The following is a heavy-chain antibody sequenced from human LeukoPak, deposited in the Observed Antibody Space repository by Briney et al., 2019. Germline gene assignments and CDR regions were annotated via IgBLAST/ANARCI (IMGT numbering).Heavy chain of an antibody. J-gene: IGHJ4*02. D-gene: IGHD6-6*01. V-gene: IGHV4-38-2*02. CDR2: IYHSGST. CDR3: AREGLSSSSRGFDY. CDR1: GYSISSGYY. Sequence: PSETLSLTCTVSGYSISSGYYWGWIRQPPGKGLEWIGSIYHSGSTYYNPSLKSRVTISVDTSKNQFSLKLSSVTAADTAVYYCAREGLSSSSRGFDYWGQGTLVTVSS.